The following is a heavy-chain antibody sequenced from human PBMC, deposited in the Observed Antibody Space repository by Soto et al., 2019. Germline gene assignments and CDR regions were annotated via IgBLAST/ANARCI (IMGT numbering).Heavy chain of an antibody. CDR2: IYGGGTT. J-gene: IGHJ4*02. V-gene: IGHV3-53*01. CDR3: VHTTGWAGFDF. D-gene: IGHD6-19*01. Sequence: EVQLVESGGGLIQPGGSLRLSCAASGFAVSSKYMTWVRQAPGKGLEWVSVIYGGGTTYYADSVKGRFTLSRDTSKNTLYLHTNRLRAEDTAVYYFVHTTGWAGFDFWGQGTLVTVSS. CDR1: GFAVSSKY.